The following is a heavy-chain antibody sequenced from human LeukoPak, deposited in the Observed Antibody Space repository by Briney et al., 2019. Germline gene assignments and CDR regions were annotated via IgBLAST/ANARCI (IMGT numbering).Heavy chain of an antibody. CDR3: ARGLYDSSGYIDF. D-gene: IGHD3-22*01. J-gene: IGHJ4*02. CDR2: INPNSGGT. Sequence: ASVKVSFTASGYTFTGCYMHWVRQAHGQGLEWVGGINPNSGGTNYTQRFQGWVTMTRDTSISTAYMVLSRLRPDDTAVYYCARGLYDSSGYIDFWGQGTLVTVSS. CDR1: GYTFTGCY. V-gene: IGHV1-2*04.